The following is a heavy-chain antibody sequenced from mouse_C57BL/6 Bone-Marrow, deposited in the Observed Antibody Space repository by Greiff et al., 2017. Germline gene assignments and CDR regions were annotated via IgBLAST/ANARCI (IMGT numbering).Heavy chain of an antibody. D-gene: IGHD2-5*01. J-gene: IGHJ4*01. CDR1: GFSFTSYG. V-gene: IGHV2-2*01. CDR3: ARKGVTPYYYAMDY. Sequence: QVQLKESGPGLVQPSQTLSITCTVSGFSFTSYGVHWVRQSPGKGLEWLGVIWSGGSTDYNAPFIYRLSISKDNSKIKVFLKMNSLQADDTAINYGARKGVTPYYYAMDYGGQGTAVTVSA. CDR2: IWSGGST.